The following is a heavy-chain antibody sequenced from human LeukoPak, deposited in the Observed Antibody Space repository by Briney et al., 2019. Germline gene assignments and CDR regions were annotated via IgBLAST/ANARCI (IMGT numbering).Heavy chain of an antibody. D-gene: IGHD4-23*01. CDR1: GGSISSSSYY. CDR2: IYYSGST. V-gene: IGHV4-39*07. CDR3: ARLPFTTVANNWYFDL. J-gene: IGHJ2*01. Sequence: PSETLSLTCTVSGGSISSSSYYWGWIRQPPGKGLEWIGSIYYSGSTYYSPSLKSRVTKSVDTSKNQFSLKLSSVTAADTAVYYCARLPFTTVANNWYFDLWGRGTLVTVSS.